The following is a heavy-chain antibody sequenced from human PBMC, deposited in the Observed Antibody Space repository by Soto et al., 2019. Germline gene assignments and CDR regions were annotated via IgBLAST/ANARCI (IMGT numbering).Heavy chain of an antibody. J-gene: IGHJ6*04. CDR1: GGTFSSYT. CDR3: ARAIQCSCYCYYGMDV. CDR2: IIPILGTA. D-gene: IGHD3-10*02. Sequence: QVQLVQSGAEVKKPGSSVKVSCNASGGTFSSYTISWVRQAPGQGLEWMGGIIPILGTANYPQKVQGRVTITADEATRTAYMEMKSLRSEDTAVYYCARAIQCSCYCYYGMDVWGKGTTVTVSS. V-gene: IGHV1-69*01.